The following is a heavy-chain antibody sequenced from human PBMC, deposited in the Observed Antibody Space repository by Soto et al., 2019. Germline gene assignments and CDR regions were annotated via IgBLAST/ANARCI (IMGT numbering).Heavy chain of an antibody. D-gene: IGHD2-8*01. Sequence: HVQLVESGGGVVQPGRSLRLSCAASGFTFSTSAMHWVRQAPGKGLAWVAVISYDGTNEHYEDSLKGRFTVSRDNSRNTLSLQMNSLRPEDTAMYYCVASVFSFDYWGQGSLVTVSS. CDR1: GFTFSTSA. CDR3: VASVFSFDY. V-gene: IGHV3-30*01. J-gene: IGHJ4*02. CDR2: ISYDGTNE.